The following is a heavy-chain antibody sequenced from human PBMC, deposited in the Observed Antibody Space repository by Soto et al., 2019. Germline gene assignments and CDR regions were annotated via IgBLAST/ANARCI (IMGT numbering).Heavy chain of an antibody. CDR2: ISSSSSYI. Sequence: GGSLRLSCAASGFTFSSYSMNWVRQAPGKGLEWVSSISSSSSYIYYADSVKGRFTISRDNAENSLYLQMNSLRAEDTAVYYCASLLTFGGVIVNYWGQGTLVTVSS. V-gene: IGHV3-21*01. D-gene: IGHD3-16*02. CDR1: GFTFSSYS. CDR3: ASLLTFGGVIVNY. J-gene: IGHJ4*02.